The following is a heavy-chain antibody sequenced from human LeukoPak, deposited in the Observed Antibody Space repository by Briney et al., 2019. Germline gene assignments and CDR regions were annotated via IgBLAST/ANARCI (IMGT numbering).Heavy chain of an antibody. CDR2: ISGSGGST. V-gene: IGHV3-23*01. CDR1: GFTFSSYA. Sequence: GGSLRLSCAASGFTFSSYAMSWVRQAPGKGLEWVPAISGSGGSTYYADSVKGRFTISRDNSKNTLYLQMNSLRAEDTAVYYCAKGSQSRSIAWVGYWGQGTLVTVSS. J-gene: IGHJ4*02. CDR3: AKGSQSRSIAWVGY. D-gene: IGHD6-6*01.